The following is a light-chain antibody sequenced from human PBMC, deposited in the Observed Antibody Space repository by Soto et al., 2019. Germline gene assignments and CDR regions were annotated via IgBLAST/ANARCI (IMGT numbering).Light chain of an antibody. J-gene: IGKJ1*01. Sequence: EIVLTQSPGTLSLSPGERATLSCRASQSVSSSYLAWYQQKPGQAPRXXIYDASNRATGIPARFSGSGSGTDFTLTISRLEPEDCAVYDCQQYGSSPWTFGQGTKVDIK. CDR2: DAS. V-gene: IGKV3-20*01. CDR3: QQYGSSPWT. CDR1: QSVSSSY.